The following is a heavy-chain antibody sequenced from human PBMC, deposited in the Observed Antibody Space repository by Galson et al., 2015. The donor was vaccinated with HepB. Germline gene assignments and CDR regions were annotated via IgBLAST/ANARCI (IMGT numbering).Heavy chain of an antibody. CDR2: IYYSGST. Sequence: TLSLTCTVSGGSISSGGYYWSWIRQRPGKGLEWIGYIYYSGSTYYNPSLKSRVTISVDTSKNQFSLKLSSVTAADTAVYYCARLYGGPGPAQSDYWGQGTLVTVSS. D-gene: IGHD4-23*01. J-gene: IGHJ4*02. CDR3: ARLYGGPGPAQSDY. CDR1: GGSISSGGYY. V-gene: IGHV4-31*03.